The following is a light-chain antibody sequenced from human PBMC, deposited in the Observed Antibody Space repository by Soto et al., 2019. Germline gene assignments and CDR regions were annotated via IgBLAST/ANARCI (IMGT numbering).Light chain of an antibody. J-gene: IGKJ1*01. V-gene: IGKV1-39*01. CDR2: AAS. Sequence: IRMTQSPSSLSASPGDRVTITCRASQTIITYLNWYQQKPGKAPKPLIYAASSLQSGVPSRFSGSGSGTDFTLTISSLQPEDFATYYCQQSYHTPRTFGQGTKVDIK. CDR1: QTIITY. CDR3: QQSYHTPRT.